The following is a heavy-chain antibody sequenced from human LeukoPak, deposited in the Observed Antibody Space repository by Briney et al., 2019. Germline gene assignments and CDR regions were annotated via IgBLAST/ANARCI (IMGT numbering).Heavy chain of an antibody. J-gene: IGHJ4*02. CDR2: INPSGGST. CDR1: GYTFTSYY. Sequence: ASVKVSCKASGYTFTSYYMHWVRQAPGQGLEWMGIINPSGGSTSYAQKFQGRVTMTRDTSTSTVYMELSSLRSEDTAVYYCARDGLNYYGSGSNIDYWGQGTLVTVSS. V-gene: IGHV1-46*01. D-gene: IGHD3-10*01. CDR3: ARDGLNYYGSGSNIDY.